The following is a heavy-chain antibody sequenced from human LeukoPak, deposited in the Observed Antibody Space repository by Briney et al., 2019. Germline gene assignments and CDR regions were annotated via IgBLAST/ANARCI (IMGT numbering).Heavy chain of an antibody. D-gene: IGHD3-10*01. Sequence: SETLSLTCTVSGGSISSGGYYWSWLRQHPGKGLEWIGYIYYSGSTYYNPSLKSPFTISVDTSKNQFSLKLSSVTAADTAVYYCARAAGSHNFQHWGQGTLVTVSS. CDR1: GGSISSGGYY. J-gene: IGHJ1*01. CDR3: ARAAGSHNFQH. V-gene: IGHV4-31*01. CDR2: IYYSGST.